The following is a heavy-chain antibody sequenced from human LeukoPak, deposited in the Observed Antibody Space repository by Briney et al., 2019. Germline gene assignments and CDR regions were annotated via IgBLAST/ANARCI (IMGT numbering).Heavy chain of an antibody. CDR3: ARNVAAGTDWFDP. J-gene: IGHJ5*02. D-gene: IGHD6-13*01. CDR1: GYTFTGYY. Sequence: ASVKVSCKASGYTFTGYYMHWVRQAPGQGLEWMGWINPNSGGTNYAQKFQGRVTVTRDTSISTAYMELSRLRSDDTAVYYCARNVAAGTDWFDPWGQGTLVTVSS. V-gene: IGHV1-2*02. CDR2: INPNSGGT.